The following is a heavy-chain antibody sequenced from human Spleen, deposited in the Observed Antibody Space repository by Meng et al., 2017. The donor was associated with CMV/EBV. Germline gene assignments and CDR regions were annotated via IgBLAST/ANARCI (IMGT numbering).Heavy chain of an antibody. V-gene: IGHV3-48*03. CDR2: ISSSGSTI. CDR1: GFTFSSYE. J-gene: IGHJ6*02. D-gene: IGHD2-2*01. Sequence: GGSLRLSCAASGFTFSSYEMNWVRQAPGKGLEWVSYISSSGSTIYYADSVKGRFTISRDNAKNSLYPQMNSLRAEDTAVYYCARDQYCSSTSCYHYYYYGMDVWGQGTTVTVSS. CDR3: ARDQYCSSTSCYHYYYYGMDV.